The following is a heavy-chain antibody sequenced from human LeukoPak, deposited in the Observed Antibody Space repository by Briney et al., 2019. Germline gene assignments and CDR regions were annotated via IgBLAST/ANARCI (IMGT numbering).Heavy chain of an antibody. D-gene: IGHD5-18*01. Sequence: PSETLSLTCTVSGGSISSGRYFCSWIRQPAGKGLEWIGRIYTSGSTNYNPSLKSRVTISVDTSKNQFSLQLSSVTAADTAVYYCARTPYNYGHGYFDYWGQGTLVTVSS. V-gene: IGHV4-61*02. CDR2: IYTSGST. CDR3: ARTPYNYGHGYFDY. CDR1: GGSISSGRYF. J-gene: IGHJ4*02.